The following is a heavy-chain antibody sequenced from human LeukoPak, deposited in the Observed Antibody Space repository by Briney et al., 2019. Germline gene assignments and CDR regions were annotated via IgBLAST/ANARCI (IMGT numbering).Heavy chain of an antibody. D-gene: IGHD3-22*01. J-gene: IGHJ3*02. CDR1: GFTVSSND. CDR2: IYSGGST. V-gene: IGHV3-53*04. CDR3: ARDVRTDYYDSSGYHDAFDI. Sequence: PGGSLRLSCAASGFTVSSNDMSWVRQAPGKGLEWVSVIYSGGSTYYADSVKGRFTISRHNSKNTLSLQMNSLRDEDTAVYYCARDVRTDYYDSSGYHDAFDIWGQGTMVTVSS.